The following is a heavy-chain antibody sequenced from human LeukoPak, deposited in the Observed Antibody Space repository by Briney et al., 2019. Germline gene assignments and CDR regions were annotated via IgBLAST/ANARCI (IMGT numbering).Heavy chain of an antibody. V-gene: IGHV4-34*01. CDR2: INHSGST. CDR1: GGSFSGYY. CDR3: ARHRLCSSTSCHFNWFDP. Sequence: PSETLSLTCAVYGGSFSGYYWSWIRQPPGKGLEWIGEINHSGSTNYNPSLKSRVTISVDTSKNQFSLKLSSVTAADTAVYYCARHRLCSSTSCHFNWFDPWGQGTLVTVSS. D-gene: IGHD2-2*01. J-gene: IGHJ5*02.